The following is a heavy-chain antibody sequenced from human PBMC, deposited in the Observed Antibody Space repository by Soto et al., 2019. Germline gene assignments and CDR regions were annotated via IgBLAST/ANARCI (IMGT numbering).Heavy chain of an antibody. CDR2: ISSSSYI. CDR1: GFTFSSYS. J-gene: IGHJ4*02. V-gene: IGHV3-21*01. Sequence: GGSLRLSCAASGFTFSSYSMSWVRQAPGKGLEWVSSISSSSYIYYADSVKGRFTISRDNAKNSLYLQMNSLRAEDTAVYYCARDPAPNIAARPDNYWGQGTLVTVSS. CDR3: ARDPAPNIAARPDNY. D-gene: IGHD6-6*01.